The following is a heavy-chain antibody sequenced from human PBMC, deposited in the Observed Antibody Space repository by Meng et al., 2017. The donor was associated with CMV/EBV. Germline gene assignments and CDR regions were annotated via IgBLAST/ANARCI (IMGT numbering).Heavy chain of an antibody. J-gene: IGHJ4*02. CDR3: ARVGRTSCYDY. CDR2: IYYSGST. CDR1: GGSISSGDYS. D-gene: IGHD2-2*01. Sequence: QVDRHDPGPVLVKPFQTLPLTCTVSGGSISSGDYSWSWIRQPPGKGLEWIGYIYYSGSTYYNPSLKSRVTISVDTSKNQFSLKLSSVTAADTAVYYCARVGRTSCYDYWGQGTLVTVSS. V-gene: IGHV4-30-4*08.